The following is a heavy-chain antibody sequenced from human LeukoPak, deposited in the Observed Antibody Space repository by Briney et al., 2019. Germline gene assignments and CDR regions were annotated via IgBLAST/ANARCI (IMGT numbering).Heavy chain of an antibody. D-gene: IGHD3-22*01. Sequence: TSETLSLTCAVYGGSFSAYYWNWIRRPPGKGLEWIGEINHSGSTNYNPSLESRVTISVDTSKNQFSLKVTSVTAADTAVYYCARGWGVGGYDYRYYDSSGYYDYWGQGTLVTVSS. CDR2: INHSGST. CDR3: ARGWGVGGYDYRYYDSSGYYDY. CDR1: GGSFSAYY. V-gene: IGHV4-34*01. J-gene: IGHJ4*02.